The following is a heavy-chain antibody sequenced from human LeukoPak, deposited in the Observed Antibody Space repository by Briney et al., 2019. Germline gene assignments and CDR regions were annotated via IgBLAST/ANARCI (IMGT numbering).Heavy chain of an antibody. CDR2: VYYSGTT. V-gene: IGHV4-59*01. J-gene: IGHJ4*02. CDR3: ARCYYDSSGYYLDY. CDR1: GGSISNYY. Sequence: SETLSLTCTVSGGSISNYYWSWIRQPPGKGLEWIGYVYYSGTTNYNPSLKSRVTISADTSKNQFSLTLTSVTAADTAVYYCARCYYDSSGYYLDYWGQGTLVTVSS. D-gene: IGHD3-22*01.